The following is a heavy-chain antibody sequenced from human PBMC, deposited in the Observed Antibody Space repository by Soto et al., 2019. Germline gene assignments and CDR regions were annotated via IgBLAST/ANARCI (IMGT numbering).Heavy chain of an antibody. Sequence: EVQLVESGGGLVQPGGSLRLSCAASGFTFSTYSMNWVRQAPGKGLEWGSYISSSSSTIYYADSVKGRFTISRDNAKNSLYLQMSSLRAEDTAVYYCARKGALQYSSGWYTDYWGQGTLVTVSS. J-gene: IGHJ4*02. CDR2: ISSSSSTI. CDR3: ARKGALQYSSGWYTDY. D-gene: IGHD6-19*01. CDR1: GFTFSTYS. V-gene: IGHV3-48*01.